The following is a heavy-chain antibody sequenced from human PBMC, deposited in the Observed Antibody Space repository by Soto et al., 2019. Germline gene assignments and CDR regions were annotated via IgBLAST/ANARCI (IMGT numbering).Heavy chain of an antibody. V-gene: IGHV1-2*02. Sequence: GASVKVSCKASGYTFTGYYMHWVRQAPGQGLEWMGWINPNSGGTNYAQKFQGRVTMTRDTSISTAYMELSRLRSDDTAVYYCARDLRRLRGTLTHSDYWGRGTLVTVS. CDR2: INPNSGGT. CDR1: GYTFTGYY. CDR3: ARDLRRLRGTLTHSDY. D-gene: IGHD2-15*01. J-gene: IGHJ4*02.